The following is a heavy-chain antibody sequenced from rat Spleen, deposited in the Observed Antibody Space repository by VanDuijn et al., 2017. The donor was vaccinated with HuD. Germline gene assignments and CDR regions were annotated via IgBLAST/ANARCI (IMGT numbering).Heavy chain of an antibody. J-gene: IGHJ1*01. D-gene: IGHD1-12*01. CDR2: ISFSGST. V-gene: IGHV3-1*01. CDR1: GYSITNNY. CDR3: ARSLSYAHYFWYFDF. Sequence: EVQLQESGPGLVKPSQSLSLTCSVTGYSITNNYWGWIRKFPGNKMEWMGYISFSGSTSYNPSLKSRISITRDTSKNQFFLQLNSVTTEDTATYYCARSLSYAHYFWYFDFWGPGTMVTVSS.